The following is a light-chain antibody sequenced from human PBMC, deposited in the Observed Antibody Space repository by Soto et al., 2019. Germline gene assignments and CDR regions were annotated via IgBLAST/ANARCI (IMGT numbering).Light chain of an antibody. V-gene: IGKV3-20*01. CDR2: GAS. Sequence: EIVLTQSPGTLSLSPGERATLSCRASQSVTSSSLAWYQQKPGQAPRLLIYGASSRATDIPDRFSGSGSATDFTLTISRLEPEDFAVYYCQQYDSSPRTFGQGTKVEIK. CDR3: QQYDSSPRT. J-gene: IGKJ1*01. CDR1: QSVTSSS.